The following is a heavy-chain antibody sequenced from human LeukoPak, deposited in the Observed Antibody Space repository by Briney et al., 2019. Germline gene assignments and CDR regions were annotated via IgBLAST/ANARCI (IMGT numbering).Heavy chain of an antibody. V-gene: IGHV3-48*01. CDR2: ISGDGNDK. CDR1: GFSFSSYN. D-gene: IGHD2/OR15-2a*01. CDR3: ARDYVYAFDY. Sequence: GGSLRLSCAASGFSFSSYNINWVPRAPGKGLEGVSYISGDGNDKHYTDSVKGRFTISRDNAKNALYLQMNSLRAEDTAVYFCARDYVYAFDYWGQGTLVTVSS. J-gene: IGHJ4*02.